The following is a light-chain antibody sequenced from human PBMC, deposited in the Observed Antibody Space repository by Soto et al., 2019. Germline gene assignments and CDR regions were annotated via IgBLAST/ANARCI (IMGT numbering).Light chain of an antibody. CDR3: QQSYNTPLT. J-gene: IGKJ1*01. CDR2: AAS. V-gene: IGKV1-39*01. CDR1: QGIRND. Sequence: IQMTQSPSSLSASVGDRVTITCRASQGIRNDLGWYQQKPGKAPKLLIYAASSLQSGVPSRFRGGASGTDFTLTISSLQLDDFATYYCQQSYNTPLTFGQGTKVDIK.